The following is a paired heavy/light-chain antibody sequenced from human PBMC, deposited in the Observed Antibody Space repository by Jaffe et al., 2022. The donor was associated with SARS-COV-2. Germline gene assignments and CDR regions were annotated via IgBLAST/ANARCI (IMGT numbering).Heavy chain of an antibody. Sequence: EVQLVESGGGLVQPGGSLRLSCAASGFTFSTYWMHWVRQAPGKGLVWVSHINSAGTTTSYADSVKGRFTISRDNAKNTLYLQMNSLRAEDTAVYFCARGFYDRGNGKFDSWGQGTLVTVSS. D-gene: IGHD3-22*01. CDR1: GFTFSTYW. J-gene: IGHJ4*02. CDR2: INSAGTTT. CDR3: ARGFYDRGNGKFDS. V-gene: IGHV3-74*01.
Light chain of an antibody. Sequence: DIVMTRSPDSLAVSLGERATINCKSSQSVLYSSNNKNYLAWYQQKPGQPPKLLIYWASTRESGVPDRFSGSGSGTDFTLTISSLQAEDVAVYYCQQYYSTPYTFGQGTKLEIK. J-gene: IGKJ2*01. CDR1: QSVLYSSNNKNY. CDR3: QQYYSTPYT. CDR2: WAS. V-gene: IGKV4-1*01.